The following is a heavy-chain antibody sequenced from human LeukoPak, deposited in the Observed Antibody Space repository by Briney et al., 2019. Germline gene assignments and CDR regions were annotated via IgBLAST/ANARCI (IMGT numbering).Heavy chain of an antibody. J-gene: IGHJ5*02. CDR3: ARRRYCSSTNCYGDWFDP. D-gene: IGHD2-2*01. V-gene: IGHV3-74*01. CDR1: GFTFSIHW. Sequence: GGSLRLSCAASGFTFSIHWMHWVRQAPGKGLVWVSRINSDGNSTSYADSVKGRFTFSRDNAKNTLYLQMNSLRAEDTAVYYCARRRYCSSTNCYGDWFDPWGQGTLVTVSS. CDR2: INSDGNST.